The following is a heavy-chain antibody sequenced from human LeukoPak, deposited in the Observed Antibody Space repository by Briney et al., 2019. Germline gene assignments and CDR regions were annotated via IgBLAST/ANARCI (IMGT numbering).Heavy chain of an antibody. V-gene: IGHV1-18*01. CDR3: ARDTKGDITIFGVVIGDTYYYGMDV. D-gene: IGHD3-3*01. J-gene: IGHJ6*02. CDR2: ISAYNGNT. Sequence: ASVKVSCKAPGYTFTSYGIIWVRQAPGQGLEWMGWISAYNGNTNYAQKLQGRVTMTTDTSTSTAYMELRSLRSDDTAVYYCARDTKGDITIFGVVIGDTYYYGMDVWGQGTTVTVSS. CDR1: GYTFTSYG.